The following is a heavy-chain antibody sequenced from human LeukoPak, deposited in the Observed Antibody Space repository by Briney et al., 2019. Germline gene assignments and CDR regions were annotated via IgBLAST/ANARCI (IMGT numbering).Heavy chain of an antibody. Sequence: GASVKVSCKASGYTFTGYYIHWVRQAPGQGLEWMGWINPNSGGTNYAQKFQGRVTMTRDTSISTAYMELSRLRSDDTAVYYCARVGRLDYGDYLAHWGPGNRITVSS. CDR2: INPNSGGT. V-gene: IGHV1-2*02. D-gene: IGHD4-17*01. J-gene: IGHJ4*02. CDR3: ARVGRLDYGDYLAH. CDR1: GYTFTGYY.